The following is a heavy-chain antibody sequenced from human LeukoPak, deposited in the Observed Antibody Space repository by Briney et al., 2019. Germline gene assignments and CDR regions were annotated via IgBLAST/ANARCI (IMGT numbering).Heavy chain of an antibody. Sequence: SETLSLTCAVYGGSFSGYYWSWIRQPPGKGLEWIGEINHRGSTNYNPSLKSRVTISVDTSKNQFSLKLSSVTAADTAVYYCARVSRRWLRHWYFDLWGRGTLVTVSS. CDR2: INHRGST. CDR3: ARVSRRWLRHWYFDL. CDR1: GGSFSGYY. J-gene: IGHJ2*01. D-gene: IGHD5-12*01. V-gene: IGHV4-34*01.